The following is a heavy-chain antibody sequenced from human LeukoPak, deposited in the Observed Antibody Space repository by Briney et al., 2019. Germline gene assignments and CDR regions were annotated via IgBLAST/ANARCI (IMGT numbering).Heavy chain of an antibody. CDR1: GFTVSSYW. CDR2: ISTSSSYI. J-gene: IGHJ5*02. Sequence: GGSLRLSCGVSGFTVSSYWMSWVRQAPGKGLEWVSSISTSSSYINYADSVKGRFTISRDNAKNSLYLQMNSLRAEDTAVYYCARGSSNIAARNNWFDPWGQGTLVTVSS. CDR3: ARGSSNIAARNNWFDP. V-gene: IGHV3-21*01. D-gene: IGHD6-6*01.